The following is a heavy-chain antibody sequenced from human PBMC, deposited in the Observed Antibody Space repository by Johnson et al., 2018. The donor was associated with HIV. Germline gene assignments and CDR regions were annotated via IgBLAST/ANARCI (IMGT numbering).Heavy chain of an antibody. CDR3: ARDYRSPGGAFDI. CDR1: GFTVSSNY. V-gene: IGHV3-53*01. Sequence: VQLVESGGGLIQPGGSLRLSCAASGFTVSSNYMSWVRQAPGKGLAWVSVIYSGGSTYYADSVKGRFTISRDNSKNTPYLQMNSLRAEDTAVYYWARDYRSPGGAFDIWGQGTMVTVSS. J-gene: IGHJ3*02. D-gene: IGHD3-16*02. CDR2: IYSGGST.